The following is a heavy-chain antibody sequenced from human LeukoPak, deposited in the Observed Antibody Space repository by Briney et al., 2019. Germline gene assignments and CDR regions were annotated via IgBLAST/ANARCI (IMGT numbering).Heavy chain of an antibody. CDR2: FDPEDGET. D-gene: IGHD3-9*01. CDR1: GYTLTELS. CDR3: ATDLDYYDILTGYTSHAFDI. Sequence: GASVKVSCKVSGYTLTELSMHWVRQAPGKGLEWMGGFDPEDGETIYAQKFQGRVTMTEDTSTDTAYMELSSLRSEDTAVYYCATDLDYYDILTGYTSHAFDIWAKGQWSPSLQ. V-gene: IGHV1-24*01. J-gene: IGHJ3*02.